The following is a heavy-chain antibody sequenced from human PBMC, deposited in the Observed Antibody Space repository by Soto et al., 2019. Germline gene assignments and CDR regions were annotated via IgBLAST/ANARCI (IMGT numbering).Heavy chain of an antibody. Sequence: QVHLVESGGGVVQPGMSLRLSCTASGFRFSDYGFHWVRQAPGKGLEWVAVLWYDGSYRYYAGSVKGRYTVSRDNSKNTLYLQMDSLRAEDTAVYFCARDPSSQGYYFDYWGQGTLLTVSS. CDR1: GFRFSDYG. J-gene: IGHJ4*02. D-gene: IGHD2-15*01. V-gene: IGHV3-33*01. CDR3: ARDPSSQGYYFDY. CDR2: LWYDGSYR.